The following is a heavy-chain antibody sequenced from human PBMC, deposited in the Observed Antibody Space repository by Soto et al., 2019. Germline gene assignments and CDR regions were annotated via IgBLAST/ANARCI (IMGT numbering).Heavy chain of an antibody. V-gene: IGHV4-39*02. Sequence: PSETLSLTCIASGASFSDANYYWVWIRQPPGEGLEWIGSFYYDGRTYYNASLKSRVTISVDTSKNHFSLMLTSVTAADTAVYYCARRSHIAVAPTWGQGTLVTVSS. J-gene: IGHJ4*02. D-gene: IGHD6-19*01. CDR1: GASFSDANYY. CDR2: FYYDGRT. CDR3: ARRSHIAVAPT.